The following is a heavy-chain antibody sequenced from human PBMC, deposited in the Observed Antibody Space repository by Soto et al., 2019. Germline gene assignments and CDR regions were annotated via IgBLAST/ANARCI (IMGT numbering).Heavy chain of an antibody. V-gene: IGHV5-10-1*01. D-gene: IGHD3-10*01. CDR3: AGTGYGNWLDP. CDR2: IDPRDSQS. J-gene: IGHJ5*02. CDR1: GYSFTDYW. Sequence: GESLKISCKASGYSFTDYWITWVRQMPGKGLEWMGRIDPRDSQSNYSPSFQGHVTISADKSSSTAYLQWNSLKASDTAMYYCAGTGYGNWLDPWGQGTLVTVSS.